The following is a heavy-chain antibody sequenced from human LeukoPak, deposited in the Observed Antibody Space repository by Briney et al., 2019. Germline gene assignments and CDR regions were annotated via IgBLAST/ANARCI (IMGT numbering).Heavy chain of an antibody. CDR2: ISGSGGST. V-gene: IGHV3-23*01. D-gene: IGHD3-22*01. CDR1: GFTFSSYA. J-gene: IGHJ4*02. CDR3: AKSSYYDSSGYYREYYFDY. Sequence: QTGGSLRLSCAASGFTFSSYAMSWVRQAPGKGLEWVSAISGSGGSTYYADSVKGRFTISRDNSKNTLYLQMNSLRAEDTAVYYCAKSSYYDSSGYYREYYFDYWGQGTLVTVSS.